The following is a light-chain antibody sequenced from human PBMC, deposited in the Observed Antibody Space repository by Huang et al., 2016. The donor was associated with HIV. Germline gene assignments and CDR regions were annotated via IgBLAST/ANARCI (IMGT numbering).Light chain of an antibody. CDR3: QQTSTAPMYS. J-gene: IGKJ2*03. CDR1: QNINNY. Sequence: DIQMTQSPSSLSVSVGDRVTITFRASQNINNYFNWYQQRPGKAPNLLIFGAASLQNGVPSSFSGSGYGTVFTLTISSLQPEDFATYYCQQTSTAPMYSFGQGTELEIK. V-gene: IGKV1-39*01. CDR2: GAA.